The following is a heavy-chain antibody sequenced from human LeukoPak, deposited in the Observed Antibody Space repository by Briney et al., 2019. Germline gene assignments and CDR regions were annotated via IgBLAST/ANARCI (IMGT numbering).Heavy chain of an antibody. J-gene: IGHJ4*02. Sequence: SETLSLTCTVSGGSISSSSYYWGWIRQPPGKGLEWIGSIYYSGSTYYNPSLKSRVTISVDTSKNQFSLKLSSVTAADTDVYYCARYLYSSSCSFDYWGQGTLVTVSS. CDR3: ARYLYSSSCSFDY. CDR2: IYYSGST. D-gene: IGHD6-13*01. CDR1: GGSISSSSYY. V-gene: IGHV4-39*01.